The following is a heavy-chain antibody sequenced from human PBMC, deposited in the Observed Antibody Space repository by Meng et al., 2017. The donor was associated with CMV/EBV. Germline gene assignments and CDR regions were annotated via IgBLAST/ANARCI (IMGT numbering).Heavy chain of an antibody. CDR3: ARDALGAPNWFDP. CDR2: INPSGGGT. J-gene: IGHJ5*02. Sequence: ASVKVSCKASGYSFTSYYFHWVRQAPGQGLEWMGIINPSGGGTSYAQKFQGRITVTRDTFTSTVYMELSSLRSEDTAVYYCARDALGAPNWFDPWGQGTLVTVSS. D-gene: IGHD1-26*01. V-gene: IGHV1-46*01. CDR1: GYSFTSYY.